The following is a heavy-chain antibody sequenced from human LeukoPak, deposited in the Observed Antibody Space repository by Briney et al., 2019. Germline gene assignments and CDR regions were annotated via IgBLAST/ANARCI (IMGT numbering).Heavy chain of an antibody. CDR3: VREENWFDP. J-gene: IGHJ5*02. V-gene: IGHV1-18*01. Sequence: ASVMVSCKASGYTFYYYGISWVRQAPGQGLEWMGWVSAYNGNTNYAQKLQGRVTMTTDTSTSTAYMELRSLRSDDTAVYYCVREENWFDPWGQGTLVTVSS. CDR1: GYTFYYYG. CDR2: VSAYNGNT.